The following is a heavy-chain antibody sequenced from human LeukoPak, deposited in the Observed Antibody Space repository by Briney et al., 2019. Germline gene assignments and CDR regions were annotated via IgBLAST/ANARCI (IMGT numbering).Heavy chain of an antibody. V-gene: IGHV1-3*01. CDR3: ARDSYMAAADTWFDP. CDR1: GYTFTNYA. CDR2: INSGYTNT. Sequence: ASVKVSCKASGYTFTNYAIHWVRQAPGQRLEWMGWINSGYTNTKYSQKFQGRVTITSDTSASTAYMEVRSLTSEDTAIYYCARDSYMAAADTWFDPWGQGTLVTVSS. D-gene: IGHD6-13*01. J-gene: IGHJ5*02.